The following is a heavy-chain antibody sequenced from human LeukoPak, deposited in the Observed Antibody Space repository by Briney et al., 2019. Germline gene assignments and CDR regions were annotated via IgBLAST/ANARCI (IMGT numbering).Heavy chain of an antibody. CDR1: GFTFSSYA. Sequence: PGGSLRLSCAAPGFTFSSYAMSWVGQAPGKGLEWVSAISGSGGSKYYADSVKGGLTISRDNSNNTLYLQMTSLRAEDTAVYYCARSFGYGVDAFDIWGQGTMVTVSS. J-gene: IGHJ3*02. CDR3: ARSFGYGVDAFDI. D-gene: IGHD5-18*01. V-gene: IGHV3-23*01. CDR2: ISGSGGSK.